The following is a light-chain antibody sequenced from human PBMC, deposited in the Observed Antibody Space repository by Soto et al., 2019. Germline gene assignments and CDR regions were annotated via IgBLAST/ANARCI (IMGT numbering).Light chain of an antibody. J-gene: IGKJ1*01. CDR1: QNIGRW. Sequence: DIQMTQSPSALAASVGDRVTISCRASQNIGRWLAWYQQKPGNAPKLLISAASSLHSAVPSRFSGSGSGTVFTLTISSLQPDDFATYYCQQYNGYSGTFGQGTKVEI. V-gene: IGKV1-5*01. CDR3: QQYNGYSGT. CDR2: AAS.